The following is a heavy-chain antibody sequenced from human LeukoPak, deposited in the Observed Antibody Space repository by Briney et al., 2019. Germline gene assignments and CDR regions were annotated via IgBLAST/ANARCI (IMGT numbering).Heavy chain of an antibody. CDR1: GFTFSSYA. CDR2: ISGSGGST. Sequence: GGSLRLSCAASGFTFSSYAMSRVRQAPGKGLEWVSAISGSGGSTYYADSVKGRFTISRDNSKNTLYLQMNSLRAEDTAVYYCAKGTTYYYGSGSSHFDYWGQGTLVTVSS. V-gene: IGHV3-23*01. CDR3: AKGTTYYYGSGSSHFDY. J-gene: IGHJ4*02. D-gene: IGHD3-10*01.